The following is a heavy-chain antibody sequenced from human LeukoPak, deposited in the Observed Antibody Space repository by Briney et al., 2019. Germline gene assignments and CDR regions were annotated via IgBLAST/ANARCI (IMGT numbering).Heavy chain of an antibody. CDR2: ISSSSSYI. CDR1: GFNVISNY. CDR3: ARDGGYYDILTGSIDY. J-gene: IGHJ4*02. V-gene: IGHV3-21*01. D-gene: IGHD3-9*01. Sequence: NPGGSLRLSCAASGFNVISNYMSWVCQVPGKGLEWVSSISSSSSYIYYADSVKGRFTISRDNAKNSLYLQMNSLRAEDTAVYYCARDGGYYDILTGSIDYWGQGTLVTVSS.